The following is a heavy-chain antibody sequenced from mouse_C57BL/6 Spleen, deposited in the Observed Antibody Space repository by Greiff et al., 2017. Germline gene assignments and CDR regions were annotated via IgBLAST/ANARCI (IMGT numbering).Heavy chain of an antibody. J-gene: IGHJ4*01. Sequence: QVQLQQPGAELVRPGSSVKLSCKASGYTFTSYWMHWVKQRPIQGLEWIGNIDPSDSETHYNQKFKDKATLTVDKSSSTAYMQLSSLTSEDSAVYYCARRTTVAYYYAMDYWGQGTSVTVSS. V-gene: IGHV1-52*01. CDR3: ARRTTVAYYYAMDY. CDR2: IDPSDSET. CDR1: GYTFTSYW. D-gene: IGHD1-1*01.